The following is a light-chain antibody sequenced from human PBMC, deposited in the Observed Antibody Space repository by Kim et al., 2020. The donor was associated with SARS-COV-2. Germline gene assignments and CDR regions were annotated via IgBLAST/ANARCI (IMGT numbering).Light chain of an antibody. CDR2: KAS. J-gene: IGKJ1*01. Sequence: ASVGDRVTITCRASQGITTSLALYQQKPGKAPKLLIYKASSVESGVPSRFSGSGSGTEFTLTISSLQPDDFATYYCQQHQTYPWTFGQGTKVDIK. CDR3: QQHQTYPWT. V-gene: IGKV1-5*03. CDR1: QGITTS.